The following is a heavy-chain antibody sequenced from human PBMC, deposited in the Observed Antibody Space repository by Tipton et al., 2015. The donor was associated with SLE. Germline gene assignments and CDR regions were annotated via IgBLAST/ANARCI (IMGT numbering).Heavy chain of an antibody. V-gene: IGHV4-4*07. Sequence: TLSLTCTVSGDSLIGFHWTWIRQPAGKGLEWNGRIHTSGSTNYNPSLQSRVTISVDTSKNEFSLKLTSVTAADTAVYYCARESYNSGWPVLDSWGQGTLVTVSS. CDR1: GDSLIGFH. CDR3: ARESYNSGWPVLDS. CDR2: IHTSGST. J-gene: IGHJ4*02. D-gene: IGHD6-19*01.